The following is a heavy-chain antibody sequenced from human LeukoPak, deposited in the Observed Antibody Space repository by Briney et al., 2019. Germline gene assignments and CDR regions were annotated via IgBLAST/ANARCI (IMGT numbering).Heavy chain of an antibody. D-gene: IGHD3-10*01. V-gene: IGHV1-8*03. CDR2: MNPNSGNT. Sequence: ASVKVSCKASGCTFTKYDINWVRQATGQGLEWMGWMNPNSGNTGYAQRFQGRVTITRNTSITTANMELSSLTSEDTAVYYCARAITVVRGVIIPYMDVWGKGTTVTVSS. J-gene: IGHJ6*03. CDR3: ARAITVVRGVIIPYMDV. CDR1: GCTFTKYD.